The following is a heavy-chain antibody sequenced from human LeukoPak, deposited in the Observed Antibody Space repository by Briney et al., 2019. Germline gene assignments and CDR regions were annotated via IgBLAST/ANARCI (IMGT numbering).Heavy chain of an antibody. J-gene: IGHJ5*02. V-gene: IGHV4-39*01. Sequence: NSSETLSLTCSVSGGSIGTDNHYWGWIRQSPGKGLEWIGNIHYRGNSYYNPSLKNRVTISVDTSKNQFSLKLNSVTAADTAVFYCARADSDGFLTGYPPSNNWFDPWGQGTLVTVSS. CDR3: ARADSDGFLTGYPPSNNWFDP. D-gene: IGHD3-9*01. CDR2: IHYRGNS. CDR1: GGSIGTDNHY.